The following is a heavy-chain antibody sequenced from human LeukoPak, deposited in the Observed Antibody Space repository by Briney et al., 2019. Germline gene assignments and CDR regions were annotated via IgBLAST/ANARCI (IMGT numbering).Heavy chain of an antibody. Sequence: GGSLRLSCAASGFTFSSYAMHWVRQAPGKGLEWVATIKPDGSAQYYVDSVKGRFTISRDNAKNSLFLQINSLRAEDTAVYYCARDRIPYYDFWSGYYGGAFDIWGQGTMVTVSS. CDR3: ARDRIPYYDFWSGYYGGAFDI. CDR2: IKPDGSAQ. V-gene: IGHV3-7*01. CDR1: GFTFSSYA. J-gene: IGHJ3*02. D-gene: IGHD3-3*01.